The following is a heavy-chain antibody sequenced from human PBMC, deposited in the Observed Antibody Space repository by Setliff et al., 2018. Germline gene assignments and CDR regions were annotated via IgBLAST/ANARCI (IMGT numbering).Heavy chain of an antibody. V-gene: IGHV4-4*07. J-gene: IGHJ1*01. CDR3: ASRNSDGGPEYFQH. D-gene: IGHD2-21*01. Sequence: SETLSLTCTVSGGSINNYYWSWIRQPAGKGLEWIGRVYSNVGTNFNPSLKSXXXXSVXXXXXXXXXXXXXVTAADTAVYYCASRNSDGGPEYFQHWGQGALVTVSS. CDR1: GGSINNYY. CDR2: VYSNVGT.